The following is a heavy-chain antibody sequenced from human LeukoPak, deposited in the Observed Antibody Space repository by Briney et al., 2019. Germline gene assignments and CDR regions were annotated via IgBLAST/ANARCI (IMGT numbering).Heavy chain of an antibody. Sequence: ASVKVSCKVSGYTLTELSMHWVRQAPRKGLEWMGGFDPEDGETIYAQKFQGRVTMTEDTSTDTAYMELSSLRSEDTAVYYCATDLYCTGGVCYAFDYWGQGTLVTVSS. CDR1: GYTLTELS. CDR3: ATDLYCTGGVCYAFDY. J-gene: IGHJ4*02. CDR2: FDPEDGET. D-gene: IGHD2-8*02. V-gene: IGHV1-24*01.